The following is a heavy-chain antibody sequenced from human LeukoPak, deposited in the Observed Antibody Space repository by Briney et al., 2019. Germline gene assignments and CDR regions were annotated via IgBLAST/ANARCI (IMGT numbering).Heavy chain of an antibody. CDR3: ARERAAAYNWFDP. CDR2: ISGDGGST. J-gene: IGHJ5*02. CDR1: GFTFDDYA. D-gene: IGHD6-13*01. Sequence: GGSLRLSCAASGFTFDDYAMHWVRQAPGKGLEWVSLISGDGGSTYYADSVKGRFTISRDNAKNSLYLQMNSLRAEDTAVYYCARERAAAYNWFDPWGQGTLVTVSS. V-gene: IGHV3-43*02.